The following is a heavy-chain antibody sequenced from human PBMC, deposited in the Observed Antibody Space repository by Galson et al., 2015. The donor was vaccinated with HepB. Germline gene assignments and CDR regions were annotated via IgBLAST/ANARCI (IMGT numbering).Heavy chain of an antibody. CDR1: GDSVSSNSAA. V-gene: IGHV6-1*01. J-gene: IGHJ3*02. Sequence: CAISGDSVSSNSAAWNWIRQSPSRGLEWLGRTYYRSNWYTDYGTSVKSRITINPDTSKNQFSLQLNAVTPEDTAVYYCARAAGRGYSYGYDAFDIWGQGTMVTVSS. CDR2: TYYRSNWYT. CDR3: ARAAGRGYSYGYDAFDI. D-gene: IGHD5-18*01.